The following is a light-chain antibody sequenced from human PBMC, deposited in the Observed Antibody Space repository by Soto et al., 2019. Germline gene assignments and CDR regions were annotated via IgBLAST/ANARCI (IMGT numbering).Light chain of an antibody. CDR2: EVN. J-gene: IGLJ1*01. V-gene: IGLV2-14*01. Sequence: QSVLAQPASVSGSPGQSITISCTGTSSDVGGYNYVSWYQQHPGKAPKLIIFEVNSRPSGVSNRFSGSKSGSAASLTISGLQAEDEADYYCSSYSSNSTNYVLGGGTKVT. CDR1: SSDVGGYNY. CDR3: SSYSSNSTNYV.